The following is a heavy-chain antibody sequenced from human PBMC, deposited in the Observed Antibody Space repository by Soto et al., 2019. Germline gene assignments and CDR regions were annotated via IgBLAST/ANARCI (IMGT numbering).Heavy chain of an antibody. J-gene: IGHJ4*02. CDR1: GFTFSNAW. CDR3: TTFVGGSSNFDY. CDR2: IKSKTDGGTT. D-gene: IGHD1-26*01. V-gene: IGHV3-15*01. Sequence: VGSLRLSGAASGFTFSNAWMSWVRQAPGKGLEWVGRIKSKTDGGTTDYAAPVKGRFTISRDDSKNTLYLQMNSLKTEDTAVYYCTTFVGGSSNFDYWGQGTLVTVSS.